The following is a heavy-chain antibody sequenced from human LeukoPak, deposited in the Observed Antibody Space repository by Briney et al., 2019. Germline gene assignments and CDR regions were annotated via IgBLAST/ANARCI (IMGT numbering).Heavy chain of an antibody. CDR2: IYYSGST. V-gene: IGHV4-39*07. Sequence: SETLSLTCTVSGGSISSSSYYWGWIRQPPGKGLEWIGSIYYSGSTYYNPSLKSRVTISVDTSKNQFSLKLSSVTAADTAVYYCAREADLAEPVAFDIWGQGTMVTVSS. J-gene: IGHJ3*02. CDR3: AREADLAEPVAFDI. CDR1: GGSISSSSYY. D-gene: IGHD3-3*02.